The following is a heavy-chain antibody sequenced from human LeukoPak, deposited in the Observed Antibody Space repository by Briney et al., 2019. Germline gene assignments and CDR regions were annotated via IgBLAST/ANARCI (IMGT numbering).Heavy chain of an antibody. CDR3: ARDGYDFWSGLGASYYYYYYMDV. V-gene: IGHV4-4*07. Sequence: SETLSLTCTVSGGSISSYYWSWIRQPAGKGLEWIGRICTSGSTNYNPSLKSRVTMSVDTSKNQFSLKLSSVTAADTAVYYCARDGYDFWSGLGASYYYYYYMDVWGKGTTVTVSS. CDR2: ICTSGST. CDR1: GGSISSYY. D-gene: IGHD3-3*01. J-gene: IGHJ6*03.